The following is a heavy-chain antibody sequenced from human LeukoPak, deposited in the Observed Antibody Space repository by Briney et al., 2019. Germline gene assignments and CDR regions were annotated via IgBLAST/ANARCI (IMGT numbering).Heavy chain of an antibody. J-gene: IGHJ4*02. V-gene: IGHV3-23*01. D-gene: IGHD6-19*01. CDR3: AKSMVKEWLYSFDY. CDR2: ISGSGGST. Sequence: GGSLRLSCAASGLTFSSYAMSWVRQAPGKGLEWVSAISGSGGSTYYADSVKGRFTISRDNSKNTLYLQMNSLRAEDTAVYYCAKSMVKEWLYSFDYWGQGTLVTVSS. CDR1: GLTFSSYA.